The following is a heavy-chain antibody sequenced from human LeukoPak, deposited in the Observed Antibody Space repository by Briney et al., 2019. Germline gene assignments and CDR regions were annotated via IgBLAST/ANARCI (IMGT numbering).Heavy chain of an antibody. CDR2: ISYDGSNK. J-gene: IGHJ4*02. CDR1: GLTFSNYW. D-gene: IGHD6-6*01. CDR3: AKVRHPYSSSSWGYFDY. V-gene: IGHV3-30*18. Sequence: PGGSLRLSCAVSGLTFSNYWMHWVRQAPGKGLEWVAVISYDGSNKYYADSVKGRFTISRDNSKNTLYLQMNSLRAEDTAVYYCAKVRHPYSSSSWGYFDYWGQGTLVTVSS.